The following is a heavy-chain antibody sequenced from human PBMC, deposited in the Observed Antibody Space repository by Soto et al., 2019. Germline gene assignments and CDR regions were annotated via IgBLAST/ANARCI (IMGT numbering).Heavy chain of an antibody. CDR2: INSDGSST. CDR1: GCTFSSYW. CDR3: ATENGMDV. J-gene: IGHJ6*02. V-gene: IGHV3-74*01. Sequence: PGGALRLSCAASGCTFSSYWKHWVRQALGKGLVWVSRINSDGSSTSYADSVKGRFTISRDNAKNTLYLQMNSLRADDTAVYYCATENGMDVWGQGTTVTVS.